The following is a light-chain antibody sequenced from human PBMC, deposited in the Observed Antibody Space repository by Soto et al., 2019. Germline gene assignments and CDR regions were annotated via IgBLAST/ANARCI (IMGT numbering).Light chain of an antibody. J-gene: IGLJ3*02. CDR2: DVS. V-gene: IGLV2-11*01. CDR1: SSDVGGYNY. CDR3: FSYAGSQTWV. Sequence: QSALTQPRSVSGSPGQSVTISCTGTSSDVGGYNYVSWYQQHPGKAPKLIIYDVSKRPSGVPDRFSGSRSGNTASLTISGLQADDEADYYCFSYAGSQTWVFGGGTKLTVL.